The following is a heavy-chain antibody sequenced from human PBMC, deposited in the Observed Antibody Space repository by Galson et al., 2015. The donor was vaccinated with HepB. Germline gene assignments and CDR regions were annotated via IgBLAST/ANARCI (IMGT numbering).Heavy chain of an antibody. V-gene: IGHV1-2*02. CDR2: INPNTGGT. D-gene: IGHD6-13*01. CDR3: ARPPLCGYTICDPAISDY. CDR1: RYTFTNYY. Sequence: SVKVSCKASRYTFTNYYMHWVRQAPAQGLEWMGWINPNTGGTNYVQKFQGRVTMTRDTSISTAYMELSRLTSDDTAVYYCARPPLCGYTICDPAISDYWGQGTLVTVSS. J-gene: IGHJ4*02.